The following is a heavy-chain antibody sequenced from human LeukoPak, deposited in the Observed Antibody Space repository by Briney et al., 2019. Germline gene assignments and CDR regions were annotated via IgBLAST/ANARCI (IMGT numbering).Heavy chain of an antibody. CDR2: IYYSGST. D-gene: IGHD3-16*01. CDR1: GGSISSYY. J-gene: IGHJ5*02. V-gene: IGHV4-59*01. CDR3: ARFTAVPFRAGPGGWSAP. Sequence: SQTLSLTCTVSGGSISSYYWSWIRQPPGKGLEWIGYIYYSGSTNYNPSLKSRVTISVDTSKNQFSLKLSSVTAADTAVYYCARFTAVPFRAGPGGWSAPWGQATLVTV.